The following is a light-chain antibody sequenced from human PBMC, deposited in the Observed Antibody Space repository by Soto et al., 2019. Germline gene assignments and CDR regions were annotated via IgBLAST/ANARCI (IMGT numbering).Light chain of an antibody. V-gene: IGKV3-20*01. Sequence: EIVLTQSPDTLSFSPGEIATLSCRASQTVSSNYLAWYQQKLGRAPRLLIHGASSRATGIPDRVSGSGSGTDFTLTISRLEPEDFAVYYCQHYVNSPRTFGQGTKVDIK. CDR1: QTVSSNY. CDR2: GAS. CDR3: QHYVNSPRT. J-gene: IGKJ1*01.